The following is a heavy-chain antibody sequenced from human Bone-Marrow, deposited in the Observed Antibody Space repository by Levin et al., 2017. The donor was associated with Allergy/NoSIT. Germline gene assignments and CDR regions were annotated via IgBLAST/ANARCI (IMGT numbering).Heavy chain of an antibody. CDR1: GFPFSDYF. CDR2: INSGGTTI. V-gene: IGHV3-11*01. J-gene: IGHJ3*02. Sequence: GGSLRLSCAASGFPFSDYFMTWIRQAPGKGLEWLSYINSGGTTIKYADSVRGRFTISRDNAKNSLYLQMNSLRVEDTSVYFCARIFGSEETFDIWGQGTMVTVSS. CDR3: ARIFGSEETFDI. D-gene: IGHD3-3*01.